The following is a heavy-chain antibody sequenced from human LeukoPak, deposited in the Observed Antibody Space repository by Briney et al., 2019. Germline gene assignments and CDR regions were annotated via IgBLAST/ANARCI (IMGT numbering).Heavy chain of an antibody. CDR1: GFSLSSHG. J-gene: IGHJ2*01. D-gene: IGHD2-8*01. CDR3: VKWTNYYFAL. CDR2: ISSNGIST. V-gene: IGHV3-64*01. Sequence: PGGSLRLSCVVSGFSLSSHGMHWVRQAPGKGLEDVSAISSNGISTFCANSVKGRFTVSRDDSKNTVYLQMGSLRAEDMAVYYCVKWTNYYFALWGRGTLVTVSS.